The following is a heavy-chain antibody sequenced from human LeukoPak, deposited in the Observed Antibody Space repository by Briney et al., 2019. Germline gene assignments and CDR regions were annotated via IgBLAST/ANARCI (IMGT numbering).Heavy chain of an antibody. D-gene: IGHD2-2*01. Sequence: ASVKVSCKASGYTFTSYYMHWVRQAPGQGLEWMGIINPSGGSTSYAQKFQGRVTITADESTSTAYMELSSLRSEDTAVYYCARDRGCSSTSCYPHYGMDVWGQGTTVTVSS. CDR1: GYTFTSYY. CDR3: ARDRGCSSTSCYPHYGMDV. CDR2: INPSGGST. J-gene: IGHJ6*02. V-gene: IGHV1-46*01.